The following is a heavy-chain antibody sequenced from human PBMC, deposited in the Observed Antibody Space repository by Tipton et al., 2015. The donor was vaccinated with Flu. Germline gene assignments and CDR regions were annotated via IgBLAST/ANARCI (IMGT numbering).Heavy chain of an antibody. CDR2: IYYSGST. V-gene: IGHV4-59*01. D-gene: IGHD3-10*01. J-gene: IGHJ6*02. Sequence: TLSLTCTVAGGSISNNYWSWVRQPPGKGLEWIGYIYYSGSTNYNPSLKSRVTISVDTSKNQFSLKLSSVTAADTAVYYCARVAMVRGVVGSTGDYYYYGMDVWGQGTTVTVSS. CDR1: GGSISNNY. CDR3: ARVAMVRGVVGSTGDYYYYGMDV.